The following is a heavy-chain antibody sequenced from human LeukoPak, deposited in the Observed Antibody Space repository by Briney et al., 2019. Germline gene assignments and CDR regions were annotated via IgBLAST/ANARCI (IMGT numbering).Heavy chain of an antibody. CDR3: ARYYDRSGYWSTPHFDY. D-gene: IGHD3-22*01. Sequence: PSETLSLTCTVSGDSVSGISFYWSWIRQPPGKGLQYIGYIQYSGSTNYNPSLKSRVTISVDTSKNQFSLKLSSVTAADTAVYYRARYYDRSGYWSTPHFDYWGQGTLVTVSS. V-gene: IGHV4-61*01. CDR1: GDSVSGISFY. J-gene: IGHJ4*02. CDR2: IQYSGST.